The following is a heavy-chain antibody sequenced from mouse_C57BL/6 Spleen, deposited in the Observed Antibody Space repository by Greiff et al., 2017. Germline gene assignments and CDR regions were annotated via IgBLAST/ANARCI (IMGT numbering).Heavy chain of an antibody. Sequence: QVQLQQSGAELVKPGASVKISCKASGYAFSSYWMNWVKQRPGKGLEWIGQIYPGDGDTNYNGKFKGKATLTADKSSSTAYMQLSSLTSEDSAVYFCARPHPSYGNTWFAYWGQGTLVTVSA. CDR3: ARPHPSYGNTWFAY. V-gene: IGHV1-80*01. J-gene: IGHJ3*01. CDR1: GYAFSSYW. CDR2: IYPGDGDT. D-gene: IGHD2-1*01.